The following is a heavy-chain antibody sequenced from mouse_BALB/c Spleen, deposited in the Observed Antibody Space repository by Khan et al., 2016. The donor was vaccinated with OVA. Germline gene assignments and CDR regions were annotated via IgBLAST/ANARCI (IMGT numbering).Heavy chain of an antibody. D-gene: IGHD2-3*01. Sequence: QVQLKQSGPGLVAPSQSLSITCTVSGFSLTSYGVNWVRQPPGKGLEWLGVIWGDGSTNYHSALISRLSISKDNSKSQVFLKLNSLQTDDTATYDGTKFDGIVYAVDYGGQGTSVTVSS. CDR3: TKFDGIVYAVDY. CDR2: IWGDGST. CDR1: GFSLTSYG. J-gene: IGHJ4*01. V-gene: IGHV2-3*01.